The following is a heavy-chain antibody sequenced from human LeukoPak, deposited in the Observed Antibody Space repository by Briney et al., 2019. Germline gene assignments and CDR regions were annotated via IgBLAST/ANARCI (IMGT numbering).Heavy chain of an antibody. CDR2: INHSGST. V-gene: IGHV4-34*01. Sequence: SETLSLICAVYGGSFSGYYWSWIRQPPGKGLEWIGEINHSGSTNYNPSLKSRVTISVDTSKNQFSLKLSSVTAADTAVYYCARLGYCSGGSCYHYYYYYYTDVWGKGTTVTVSS. J-gene: IGHJ6*03. CDR3: ARLGYCSGGSCYHYYYYYYTDV. D-gene: IGHD2-15*01. CDR1: GGSFSGYY.